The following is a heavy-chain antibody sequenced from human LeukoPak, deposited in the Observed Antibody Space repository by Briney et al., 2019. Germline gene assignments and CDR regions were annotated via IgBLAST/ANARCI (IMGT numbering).Heavy chain of an antibody. CDR1: GFTFSSYS. CDR3: ARDRYYGAADPLRYFDL. CDR2: ISSSSSYI. Sequence: GGSLRLSCAASGFTFSSYSMNWVRQAPGKGLEWVSSISSSSSYIYYADSVKGRFTISRDNAKNSLYLQMNSLRAEDTAVYYCARDRYYGAADPLRYFDLWGRGTLVTVSS. V-gene: IGHV3-21*01. J-gene: IGHJ2*01. D-gene: IGHD3-10*01.